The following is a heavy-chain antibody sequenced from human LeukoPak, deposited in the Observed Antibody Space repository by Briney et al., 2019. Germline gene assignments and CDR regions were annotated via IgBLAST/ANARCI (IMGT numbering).Heavy chain of an antibody. Sequence: ASVKVSCKASGYTFTAYGISWLRQALGQRPEWIVWISAYNGDTGYAQKLQGRVTMTTETSTSSAYMELRSLTSDDAAVYFCARDKGATVDTPRDPDYWGQGTLVTVSS. CDR3: ARDKGATVDTPRDPDY. CDR1: GYTFTAYG. D-gene: IGHD5-18*01. V-gene: IGHV1-18*01. J-gene: IGHJ4*02. CDR2: ISAYNGDT.